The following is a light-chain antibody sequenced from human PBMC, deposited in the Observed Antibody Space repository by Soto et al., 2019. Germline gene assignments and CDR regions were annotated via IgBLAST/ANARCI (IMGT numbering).Light chain of an antibody. J-gene: IGKJ3*01. CDR1: QSVGRD. CDR3: QQYNTWPPT. V-gene: IGKV3-15*01. CDR2: GAS. Sequence: IVITQAPATVSVSRGEGAARCCRASQSVGRDLAWYQQKPGQAPRLLIYGASTRATGIPARFTGSGSGTEFTLATNSLQSEGFAVYWCQQYNTWPPTFGPGTKVDIK.